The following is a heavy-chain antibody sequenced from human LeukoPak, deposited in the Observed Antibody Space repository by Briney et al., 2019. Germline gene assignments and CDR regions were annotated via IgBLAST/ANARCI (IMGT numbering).Heavy chain of an antibody. D-gene: IGHD1-26*01. CDR2: INGDGSST. CDR1: VFTFSTYW. J-gene: IGHJ4*02. Sequence: GGSLRLSCAASVFTFSTYWMHWVRQGPGKGLVWVSRINGDGSSTSYADSVKGRFTISRDNAKNTLYLQMNSLRAEDTAVYYCARGPSGGSFYVGDSWGQGTLVTVSS. V-gene: IGHV3-74*01. CDR3: ARGPSGGSFYVGDS.